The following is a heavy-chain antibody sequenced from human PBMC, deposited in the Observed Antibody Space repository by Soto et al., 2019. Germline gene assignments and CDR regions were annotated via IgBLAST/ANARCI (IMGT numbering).Heavy chain of an antibody. V-gene: IGHV1-18*01. Sequence: ASVKVSCKASGYTFTSYGISWVRQAPGQGLEWMGWISAYNGNTNYAQKLQGRVTMTTDTSTSTAYMELRSLRSDDTAVYYCARDGIRYFDWLRYYYGMDVWGQATTVTVSS. CDR1: GYTFTSYG. J-gene: IGHJ6*02. CDR2: ISAYNGNT. CDR3: ARDGIRYFDWLRYYYGMDV. D-gene: IGHD3-9*01.